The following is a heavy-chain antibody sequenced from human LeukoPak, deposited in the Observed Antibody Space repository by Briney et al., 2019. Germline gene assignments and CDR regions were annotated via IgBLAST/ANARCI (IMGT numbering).Heavy chain of an antibody. V-gene: IGHV3-74*01. J-gene: IGHJ4*02. CDR2: MNSDGSAT. CDR1: GFSFSNYW. Sequence: GGSLRLSCAASGFSFSNYWMHWVRKAQGKGQVWVTRMNSDGSATYYADSVQGRFTISRDNAKNTLYLQMNSLRAEDTAMYFCAKGPNYFDSWGQGTLVTVSS. CDR3: AKGPNYFDS.